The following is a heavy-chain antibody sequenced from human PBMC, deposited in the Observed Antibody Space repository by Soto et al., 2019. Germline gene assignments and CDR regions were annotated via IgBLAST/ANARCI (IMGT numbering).Heavy chain of an antibody. J-gene: IGHJ6*02. V-gene: IGHV1-69*01. Sequence: QVQLVQSGAEVKKPGSSVKVSCKASGGTFSSYAISWVRQAPGQGLEWMGGIIPIFGTANYAQKFQGRVTITADESTSTAYMELRSLRSEDTAVYYCARRNYYDSRGYSASYYYYGMDVWGQGTTVTVSS. CDR2: IIPIFGTA. CDR1: GGTFSSYA. D-gene: IGHD3-22*01. CDR3: ARRNYYDSRGYSASYYYYGMDV.